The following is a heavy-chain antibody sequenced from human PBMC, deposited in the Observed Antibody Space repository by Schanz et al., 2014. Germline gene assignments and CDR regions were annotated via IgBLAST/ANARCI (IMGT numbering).Heavy chain of an antibody. D-gene: IGHD3-3*01. J-gene: IGHJ4*02. CDR2: IWYDGNNK. Sequence: VRLVESGGGLVKPGGSLRLSCAASGFAFSAYSMNWVRQAPGKGLEWVAVIWYDGNNKFYADSVKGRFTISRDDAKNSLYLQMNSLTDEDTAVYYCARPIYDLWSGSFDYWGQGTLVTVSS. CDR1: GFAFSAYS. CDR3: ARPIYDLWSGSFDY. V-gene: IGHV3-33*08.